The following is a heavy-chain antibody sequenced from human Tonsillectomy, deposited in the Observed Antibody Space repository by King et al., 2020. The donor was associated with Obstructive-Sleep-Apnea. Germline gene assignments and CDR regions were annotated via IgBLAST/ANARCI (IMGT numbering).Heavy chain of an antibody. CDR2: IYYSGST. CDR1: GGSISSSNYY. V-gene: IGHV4-39*07. J-gene: IGHJ4*02. CDR3: ARVGSGDYVGGRSASDY. D-gene: IGHD4-17*01. Sequence: QLQESGPGLVKPSETLSLTCTVSGGSISSSNYYWGWIRQPPGKGLEWIGSIYYSGSTYYNPSLQSRVTISVDTSKNQFSLQLSSVTAADTAVYYCARVGSGDYVGGRSASDYWGQGTLVTVSS.